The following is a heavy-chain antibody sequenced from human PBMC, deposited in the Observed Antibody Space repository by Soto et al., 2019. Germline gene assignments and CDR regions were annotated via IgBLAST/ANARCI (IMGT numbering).Heavy chain of an antibody. Sequence: KTSETESLTCTVSGGSISGFFWTWVRQPPGMPLEGLGHVAASGSTAYNPSLRSRLSLSLDVSKNRFSLELTSVTAADTATYFRARGGSTHYYYGLDVWGQGTTVTVSS. V-gene: IGHV4-4*07. CDR1: GGSISGFF. CDR3: ARGGSTHYYYGLDV. CDR2: VAASGST. J-gene: IGHJ6*02.